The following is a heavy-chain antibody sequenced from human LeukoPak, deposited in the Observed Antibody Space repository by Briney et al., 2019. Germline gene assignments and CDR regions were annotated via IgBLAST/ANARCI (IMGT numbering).Heavy chain of an antibody. CDR3: ARELRYCSSTSCTTDLGAFDI. Sequence: SETLSLTCAVYGGSFSGYYRSWIRQPPGKGLEWIGEVNHSGSTNYNPSLKSRVTISVDTSKNQFSLKLSSMTAADTAVYYCARELRYCSSTSCTTDLGAFDIWGQGTMVTVSS. CDR2: VNHSGST. V-gene: IGHV4-34*01. CDR1: GGSFSGYY. J-gene: IGHJ3*02. D-gene: IGHD2-2*01.